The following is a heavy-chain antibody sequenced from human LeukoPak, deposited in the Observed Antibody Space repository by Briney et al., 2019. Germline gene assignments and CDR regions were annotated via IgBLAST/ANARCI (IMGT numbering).Heavy chain of an antibody. CDR1: GFTFSSYA. CDR2: ISYDGSNK. CDR3: ARAAGDYSFNYYYYYGMDV. J-gene: IGHJ6*02. D-gene: IGHD4-11*01. Sequence: GGSLRLSCAASGFTFSSYAMHWVRQAPGKGLEWVAVISYDGSNKYYADSVKGRFTISRDNSKTTLYLQMNSLRAEDTAVYYCARAAGDYSFNYYYYYGMDVWGQGTTVTVSS. V-gene: IGHV3-30-3*01.